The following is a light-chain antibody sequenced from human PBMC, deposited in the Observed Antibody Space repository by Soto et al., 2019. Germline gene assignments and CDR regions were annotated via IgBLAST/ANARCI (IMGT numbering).Light chain of an antibody. J-gene: IGLJ2*01. CDR2: EVS. CDR3: RSFAGNNNLV. V-gene: IGLV2-8*01. CDR1: SSNVGVYNY. Sequence: QSALTQPPSASGSPGQSVTISCTGTSSNVGVYNYVSWYQQHPGKAPKLMIYEVSKRPSGVPDRFSGSKSGNTASLTVSGLQAEDEADYYCRSFAGNNNLVFGGGTRVTVL.